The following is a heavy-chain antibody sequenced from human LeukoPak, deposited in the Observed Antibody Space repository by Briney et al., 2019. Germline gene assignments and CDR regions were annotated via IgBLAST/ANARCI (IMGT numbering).Heavy chain of an antibody. CDR1: GLTFNSYA. CDR3: ARGDPIYDFWSGGDY. Sequence: GGSLRLSCAASGLTFNSYAFNWVRQAPGKGLERVSYISSSSNVIYYTDSVKGRFTISRDNARNLLSLQMNSLRAEDTAVYYCARGDPIYDFWSGGDYWGQGSLVTVSS. D-gene: IGHD3-3*01. CDR2: ISSSSNVI. J-gene: IGHJ4*02. V-gene: IGHV3-48*01.